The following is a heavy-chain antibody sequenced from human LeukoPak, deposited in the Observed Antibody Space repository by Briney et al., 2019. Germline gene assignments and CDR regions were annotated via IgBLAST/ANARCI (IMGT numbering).Heavy chain of an antibody. J-gene: IGHJ6*03. Sequence: PGGSLRLSCAASGFTFDDYGMSWVRQAPGKGLEWVSGINWNGGSTGYADSVKGRFTISRDNAQNSLYLQMNTLRAQDTALYFFARKGGGTDSYYDFWSGHYYYYYMDVWGKGTTVTVSS. CDR2: INWNGGST. D-gene: IGHD3-3*01. V-gene: IGHV3-20*04. CDR3: ARKGGGTDSYYDFWSGHYYYYYMDV. CDR1: GFTFDDYG.